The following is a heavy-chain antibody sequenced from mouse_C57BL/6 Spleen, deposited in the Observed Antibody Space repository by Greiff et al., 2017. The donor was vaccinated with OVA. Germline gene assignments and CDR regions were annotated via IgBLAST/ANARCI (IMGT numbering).Heavy chain of an antibody. Sequence: VQLQQSGAELVKPGASVKISCKASGYAFSSYWMNWVKQRPGKGLEWIGQIYPGDGDTNYNGKFKGKATLTADKSSSTAYMQLSSLTSEDSAVYFCARCDYSNICWFAYWGQGTLVTVSA. D-gene: IGHD2-5*01. CDR1: GYAFSSYW. CDR2: IYPGDGDT. J-gene: IGHJ3*01. V-gene: IGHV1-80*01. CDR3: ARCDYSNICWFAY.